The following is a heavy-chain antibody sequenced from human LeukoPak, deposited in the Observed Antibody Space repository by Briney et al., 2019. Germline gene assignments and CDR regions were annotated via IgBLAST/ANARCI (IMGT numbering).Heavy chain of an antibody. CDR2: ISASGGST. D-gene: IGHD3-22*01. CDR3: AKDFYYYDSTGHKT. CDR1: GFTFSSYA. V-gene: IGHV3-23*01. Sequence: GGSRRLSCAASGFTFSSYAMSWVRQAPGEGLEWVSGISASGGSTYYADSVKGRFTISRDNPKNTLYLQMNSLRAEDTAVYYCAKDFYYYDSTGHKTWGQGTLVTVSS. J-gene: IGHJ5*02.